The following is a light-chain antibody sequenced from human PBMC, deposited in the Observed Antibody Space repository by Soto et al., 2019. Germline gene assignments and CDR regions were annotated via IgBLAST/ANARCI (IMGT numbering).Light chain of an antibody. CDR3: SSYAGTDSTLVF. Sequence: SVLTQPASVSGSPGQSITISCTGTRSDVGSYGLVSWYQQHPGKAPQLIIYEASKRPSGVSTRFSGSRSGNTASLTLSGLQAEDEAVYHCSSYAGTDSTLVFFGGGTKLTVL. J-gene: IGLJ2*01. CDR1: RSDVGSYGL. CDR2: EAS. V-gene: IGLV2-23*01.